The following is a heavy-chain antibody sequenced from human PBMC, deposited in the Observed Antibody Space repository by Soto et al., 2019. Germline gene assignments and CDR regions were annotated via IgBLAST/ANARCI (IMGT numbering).Heavy chain of an antibody. CDR3: ARTTTVVTADAFDI. CDR1: GFTFSSYG. Sequence: PGGSLRLSCAASGFTFSSYGMHWVRQAPGKGLEWVAVISYDGSNKYYADSVKGRFTISRDNSENTLYLQMNSLRAEDTAVYYCARTTTVVTADAFDIWGQGTMVTVSS. J-gene: IGHJ3*02. V-gene: IGHV3-30*03. D-gene: IGHD4-17*01. CDR2: ISYDGSNK.